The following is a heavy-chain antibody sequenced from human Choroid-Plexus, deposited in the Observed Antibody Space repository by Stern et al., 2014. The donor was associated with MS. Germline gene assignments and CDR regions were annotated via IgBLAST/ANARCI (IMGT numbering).Heavy chain of an antibody. D-gene: IGHD2-2*01. J-gene: IGHJ4*02. CDR3: ARGRSRVHPXXXX. CDR1: GYSITSAAFS. V-gene: IGHV4-30-2*01. Sequence: QVQLVESGSGLVKPSQTLTLTCSVSGYSITSAAFSWTWIRQAPGQGLEWIGYLNYGGSPLTNPAVRSQVNISVATSNTQFSLRLNSVTAADTAVYYCARGRSRVHPXXXXXGQGTLVTVSS. CDR2: LNYGGSP.